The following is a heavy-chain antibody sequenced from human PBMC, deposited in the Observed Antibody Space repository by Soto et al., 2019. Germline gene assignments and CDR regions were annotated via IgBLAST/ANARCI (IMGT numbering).Heavy chain of an antibody. CDR3: AKGYSFGFEF. J-gene: IGHJ4*02. V-gene: IGHV3-23*01. CDR1: GFTFSNFA. Sequence: GGSLRLSCAASGFTFSNFAMSWVRQAPGKWLEWVSATSGSGVSTFYADSVKGRFTISRDNSKNTVSLQMSSLRAEDTAIYYCAKGYSFGFEFWGQGXLVTVYS. CDR2: TSGSGVST. D-gene: IGHD4-4*01.